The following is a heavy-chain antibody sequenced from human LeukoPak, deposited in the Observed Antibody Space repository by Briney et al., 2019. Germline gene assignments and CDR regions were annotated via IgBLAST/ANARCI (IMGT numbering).Heavy chain of an antibody. V-gene: IGHV3-48*01. D-gene: IGHD3-10*01. Sequence: GGSLRLSCAASGFTFSTYSMNWVRQAPGKGLEWVSYISSSSSTIYYADSVKGRITISRDNAKNSLYLQMNSLRAEDTADCASLYGSGPNWFDPWGQATLVTVSS. CDR3: LYGSGPNWFDP. CDR2: ISSSSSTI. J-gene: IGHJ5*02. CDR1: GFTFSTYS.